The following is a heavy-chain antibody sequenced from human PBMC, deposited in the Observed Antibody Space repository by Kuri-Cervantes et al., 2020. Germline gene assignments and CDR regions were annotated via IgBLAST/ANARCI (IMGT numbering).Heavy chain of an antibody. CDR1: GYSISSGYY. J-gene: IGHJ5*02. D-gene: IGHD2-2*01. CDR2: IYHSGST. V-gene: IGHV4-38-2*01. CDR3: ASHWGDIVVVPAAQYNWFDP. Sequence: SETLSLTCAVSGYSISSGYYWGWIWQPPGKGLEWIGSIYHSGSTYYNPSLKSRVTISVDTSKNQFSLKLSSVTAADTAVYYCASHWGDIVVVPAAQYNWFDPWGQGTLVTVSS.